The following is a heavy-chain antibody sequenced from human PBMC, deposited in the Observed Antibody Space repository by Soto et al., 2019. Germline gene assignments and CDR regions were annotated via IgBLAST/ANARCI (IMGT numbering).Heavy chain of an antibody. CDR1: GFIFSSYA. J-gene: IGHJ4*02. V-gene: IGHV3-23*01. CDR2: ISGSGGST. D-gene: IGHD3-22*01. Sequence: GGSLRHSCTASGFIFSSYAMSWVRQAPGKGLEWVSAISGSGGSTYYADSVKGRFTISRDNSKNTLYLQMNSLRAEDTAVYYCAKDRVPNDSRRKYYFDYWGQGTLVTVSS. CDR3: AKDRVPNDSRRKYYFDY.